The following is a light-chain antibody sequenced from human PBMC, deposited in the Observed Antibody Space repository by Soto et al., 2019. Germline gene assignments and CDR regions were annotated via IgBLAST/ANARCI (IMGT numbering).Light chain of an antibody. CDR2: DAS. V-gene: IGKV1-5*01. CDR3: QQYDDYSWKT. J-gene: IGKJ1*01. Sequence: DTQLTQSPSTLSASVGDRVTITCRASQSVGSWLAWYQQRPGKAPRLLIYDASSLDSGVPARFSGSGSGTEFTLTVSSLQPDDFATYYCQQYDDYSWKTFGQGTKV. CDR1: QSVGSW.